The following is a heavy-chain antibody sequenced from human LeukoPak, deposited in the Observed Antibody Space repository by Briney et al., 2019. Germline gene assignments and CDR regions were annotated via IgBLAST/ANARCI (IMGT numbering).Heavy chain of an antibody. CDR1: GFSFSDAW. CDR2: IKSKTDGGTT. D-gene: IGHD6-19*01. J-gene: IGHJ3*02. Sequence: GGSLRLSCAASGFSFSDAWMSWVRQAPGKGLEWVGRIKSKTDGGTTDYAAPVKGRFTISRDDSKNTLYLQMNSLKTEDTAVYYCARHVYSSGWGAFDIWGQGTMVTVSS. CDR3: ARHVYSSGWGAFDI. V-gene: IGHV3-15*01.